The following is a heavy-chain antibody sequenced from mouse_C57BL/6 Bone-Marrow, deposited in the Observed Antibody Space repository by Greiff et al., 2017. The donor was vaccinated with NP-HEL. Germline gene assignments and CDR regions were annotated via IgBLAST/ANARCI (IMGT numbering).Heavy chain of an antibody. Sequence: DVKLVESGGGLVQPGGSLKLSCAASGFTFSDYYMYWVRQTPEKRLEWVAYISNGGGSTYYPDTVKGRFTLSRDNAKNTLYLQMSRLKSEDTAMYYFARHDGVVAWDAMDYWGQGTSVTVSS. CDR3: ARHDGVVAWDAMDY. V-gene: IGHV5-12*01. D-gene: IGHD1-1*01. J-gene: IGHJ4*01. CDR2: ISNGGGST. CDR1: GFTFSDYY.